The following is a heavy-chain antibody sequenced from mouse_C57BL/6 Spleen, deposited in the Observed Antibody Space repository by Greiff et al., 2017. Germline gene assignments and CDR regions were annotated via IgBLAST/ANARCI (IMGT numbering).Heavy chain of an antibody. CDR3: ARDYYGRGLAY. CDR2: ISSGSSTI. J-gene: IGHJ3*01. V-gene: IGHV5-17*01. CDR1: GFTFSDYG. Sequence: EVHLVESGGGLVKPGGSLKLSCAASGFTFSDYGMHWVRQAPEKGLEWVAYISSGSSTIYYADTVKGRFTISRDNAKNTLFLQMTSLRSEDTAMYYCARDYYGRGLAYWGQGTLVTVSA. D-gene: IGHD1-1*01.